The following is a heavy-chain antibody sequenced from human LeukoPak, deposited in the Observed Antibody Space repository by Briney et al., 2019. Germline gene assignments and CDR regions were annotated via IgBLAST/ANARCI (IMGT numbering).Heavy chain of an antibody. V-gene: IGHV3-30*02. CDR3: AKAPYSGSYFGY. CDR2: IRYDGSNK. CDR1: GFTFSSYG. D-gene: IGHD1-26*01. Sequence: SGGSLRLSCAASGFTFSSYGMHWVRQAPGKGLEGVAFIRYDGSNKYYADSVKGRFTISRDNSKNTLYLQMNSLRAEDTAVYYCAKAPYSGSYFGYWGQGTLVTVSS. J-gene: IGHJ4*02.